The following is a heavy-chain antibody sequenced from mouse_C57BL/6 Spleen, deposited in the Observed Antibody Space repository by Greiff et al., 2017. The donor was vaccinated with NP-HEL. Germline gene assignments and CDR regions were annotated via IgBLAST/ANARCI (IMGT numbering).Heavy chain of an antibody. CDR3: AYGYHWFAY. V-gene: IGHV1-59*01. CDR2: IDPSDSYT. D-gene: IGHD2-2*01. Sequence: VQLQQPGAELVRPGPSVKLSCKASGYTFTSYWMHWVKQRPGQGLEWIGVIDPSDSYTNYNQKFKGKATLTVDTSSSTAYMQLSSLTSEDSAVYYCAYGYHWFAYWGQGTLVTVSA. J-gene: IGHJ3*01. CDR1: GYTFTSYW.